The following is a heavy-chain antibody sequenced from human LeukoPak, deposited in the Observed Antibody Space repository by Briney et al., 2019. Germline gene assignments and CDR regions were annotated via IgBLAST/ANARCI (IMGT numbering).Heavy chain of an antibody. CDR3: ASEEDEDRYPYDSGNYPYCPYGYSMDV. D-gene: IGHD3-10*01. CDR1: GFTFSSYS. Sequence: GGSLRLSCAASGFTFSSYSMNWVRQAPGKGLEWLSSISSSGSSIYYADSVKGRFTISRDNAKNSLYLQMNSLRAEDTAVYYCASEEDEDRYPYDSGNYPYCPYGYSMDVWGQGTTVTVSS. J-gene: IGHJ6*02. CDR2: ISSSGSSI. V-gene: IGHV3-21*01.